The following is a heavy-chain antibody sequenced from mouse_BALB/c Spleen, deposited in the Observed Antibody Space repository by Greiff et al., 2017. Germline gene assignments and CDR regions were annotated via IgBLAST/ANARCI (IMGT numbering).Heavy chain of an antibody. D-gene: IGHD1-1*01. CDR2: IWAGGST. CDR1: GFSLTSYG. Sequence: QVQLKESGPGLVAPSQSLSITCTVSGFSLTSYGVHWVRQPPGKGLEWLGVIWAGGSTNYNSALMSRLSISKDNSKSQVFLKMNSLQTDDTAMYYCARERNYYGYAMDYWGQGTSVTVSS. V-gene: IGHV2-9*02. J-gene: IGHJ4*01. CDR3: ARERNYYGYAMDY.